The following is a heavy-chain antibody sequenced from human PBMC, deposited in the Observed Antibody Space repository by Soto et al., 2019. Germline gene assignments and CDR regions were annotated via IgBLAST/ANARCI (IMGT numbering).Heavy chain of an antibody. V-gene: IGHV4-4*02. CDR1: GDSITTSKW. CDR2: IYHSGST. Sequence: SETLSLTCVVSGDSITTSKWWSWVRQPPGKGLEWIGEIYHSGSTTYSPSLKSRVTLSVDKSRNEFSLRLNDVTAADTAIYFCDRGPRSGSYSVDGFDVWGQGTVVTVSS. D-gene: IGHD3-10*01. CDR3: DRGPRSGSYSVDGFDV. J-gene: IGHJ3*01.